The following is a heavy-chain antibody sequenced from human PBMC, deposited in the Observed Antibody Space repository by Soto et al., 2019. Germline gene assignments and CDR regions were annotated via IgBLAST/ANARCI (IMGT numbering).Heavy chain of an antibody. V-gene: IGHV3-21*01. D-gene: IGHD5-18*01. CDR1: GFTFSSYS. CDR3: ARVTAMVSRPLDY. CDR2: ISSSSSYI. J-gene: IGHJ4*02. Sequence: EVQLVESGGGLVKPGGSLRLSCAASGFTFSSYSINWVRQAPGKGLELVSSISSSSSYIYYADSVKGRFTISRDNAKNSLYLQMNSLRAEDTAVYYCARVTAMVSRPLDYWGQGTLVTVSS.